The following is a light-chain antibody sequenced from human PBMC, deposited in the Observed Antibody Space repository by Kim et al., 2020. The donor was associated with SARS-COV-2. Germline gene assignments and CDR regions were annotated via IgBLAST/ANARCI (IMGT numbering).Light chain of an antibody. V-gene: IGLV1-47*01. CDR3: AAWDDSLNGYV. CDR1: SSNVGSNY. J-gene: IGLJ1*01. CDR2: RNN. Sequence: GQRVTISCSGSSSNVGSNYVNWYQQRPGTAPKLLIYRNNQRPSGVPDRFAGSKSGTSASLAISGLRSEDEADYYCAAWDDSLNGYVFGTGTKVTVL.